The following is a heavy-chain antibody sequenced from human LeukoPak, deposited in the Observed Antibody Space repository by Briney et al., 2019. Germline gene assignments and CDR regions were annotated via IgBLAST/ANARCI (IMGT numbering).Heavy chain of an antibody. D-gene: IGHD5-24*01. CDR1: GGSISSYY. CDR3: ARHLGWLQPVAFDI. J-gene: IGHJ3*02. CDR2: IYYSGST. V-gene: IGHV4-59*08. Sequence: PSETLSLTCTVSGGSISSYYWSWIRQPPGKGLEWIGYIYYSGSTNYNPSLKSRVTISVDTSKNQFSLKLSSVTAADTAVYYCARHLGWLQPVAFDIWGQGTMVTVSS.